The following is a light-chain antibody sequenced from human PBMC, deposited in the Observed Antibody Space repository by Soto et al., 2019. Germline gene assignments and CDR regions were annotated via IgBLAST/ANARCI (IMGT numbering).Light chain of an antibody. CDR3: TSYTPSSTLFYV. CDR1: SSDIGGYSY. J-gene: IGLJ1*01. CDR2: EVS. V-gene: IGLV2-14*01. Sequence: QSALTQPASVSGSPGQSITISCTGTSSDIGGYSYVSWYQQHPGKAPKLMIYEVSNRPSGVSNRFSGSKSGNTASLTISGLQADDEADYYCTSYTPSSTLFYVFGSGTKLTVL.